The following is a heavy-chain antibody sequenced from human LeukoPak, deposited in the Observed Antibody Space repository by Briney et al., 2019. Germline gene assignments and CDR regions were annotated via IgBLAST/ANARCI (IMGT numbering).Heavy chain of an antibody. CDR3: ARDGGYYGSGSQSDY. D-gene: IGHD3-10*01. J-gene: IGHJ4*02. CDR2: IIPIFGTA. Sequence: SVKVSCKASGGTFSIYVISWVRQAPGQGLEWMGGIIPIFGTANYAQKFQGRVTITADESTSTAYMELSSLRSEDTAVYYCARDGGYYGSGSQSDYWGQGTLVTVSS. CDR1: GGTFSIYV. V-gene: IGHV1-69*13.